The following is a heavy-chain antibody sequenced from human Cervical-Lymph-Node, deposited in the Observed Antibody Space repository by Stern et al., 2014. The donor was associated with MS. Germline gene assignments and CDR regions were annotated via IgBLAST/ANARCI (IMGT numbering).Heavy chain of an antibody. CDR2: ISYDGSNR. D-gene: IGHD6-19*01. CDR3: AKNTMGIAVAGLFDY. Sequence: VQLVESGGGVVQPGRSLRLSCEASGFTFDSYGVDWVRQPPGKGLEWGAVISYDGSNRYYADSVKGRFTISRDSSKNTVHLQMNSLRADDTALYYCAKNTMGIAVAGLFDYWGQGILVTVSS. V-gene: IGHV3-30*18. CDR1: GFTFDSYG. J-gene: IGHJ4*02.